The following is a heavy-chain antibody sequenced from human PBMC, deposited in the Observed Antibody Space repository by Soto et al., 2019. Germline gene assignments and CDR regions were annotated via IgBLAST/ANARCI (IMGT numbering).Heavy chain of an antibody. V-gene: IGHV3-23*01. CDR3: ARGVRLHFDN. CDR2: ISGSGNKT. CDR1: GFSVSPYA. J-gene: IGHJ4*02. Sequence: EVQLLESGGSLVQPGGSLRLSCAASGFSVSPYAMSWVRQAPGKGLEWVSSISGSGNKTYYADSVKGRFTISRDNSKDTLFLQMNGLSAEDTALYYCARGVRLHFDNWGQGTLVTVSS.